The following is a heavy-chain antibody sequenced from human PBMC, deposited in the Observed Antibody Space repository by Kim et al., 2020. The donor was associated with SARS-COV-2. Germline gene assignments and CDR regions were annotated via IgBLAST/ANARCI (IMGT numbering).Heavy chain of an antibody. CDR3: ARHIWYSISWADAFDI. V-gene: IGHV4-59*08. J-gene: IGHJ3*02. D-gene: IGHD6-13*01. CDR2: IYYSGST. Sequence: SETLSLTCTVSGGSISSYYWSWIRQPPGKGLEWIGYIYYSGSTNYNPSLKSRVTISVDTSKNQFSLKLSSVTAADTAVDYCARHIWYSISWADAFDIWGQGTMVTVSS. CDR1: GGSISSYY.